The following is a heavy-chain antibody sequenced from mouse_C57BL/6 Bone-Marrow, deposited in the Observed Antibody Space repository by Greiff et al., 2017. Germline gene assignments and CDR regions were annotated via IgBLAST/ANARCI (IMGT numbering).Heavy chain of an antibody. J-gene: IGHJ2*01. CDR3: ARASYYGLDY. Sequence: VQLQQSGAELVRPGASVKLSCKASGYTFTDYYINWVQQRPGQGLEWIARIYPGSGTTYYTEKFKGKATLTAEKSSSTAYMQSSSLTTEDSAVYFCARASYYGLDYWGQGTTLTVSS. V-gene: IGHV1-76*01. D-gene: IGHD1-1*01. CDR1: GYTFTDYY. CDR2: IYPGSGTT.